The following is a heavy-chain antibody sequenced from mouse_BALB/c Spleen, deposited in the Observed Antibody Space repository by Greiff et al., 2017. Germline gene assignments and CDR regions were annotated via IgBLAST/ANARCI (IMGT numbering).Heavy chain of an antibody. J-gene: IGHJ4*01. CDR2: ISSGSITI. D-gene: IGHD2-12*01. CDR1: GFTFSSFG. V-gene: IGHV5-17*02. Sequence: EVHLVESGGGLVQPGGSRKLSCAASGFTFSSFGMHWVRQAPEKGLEWVAYISSGSITIYYADTVKGRFTISRDNPKNTLFLQMTSLRSEDTAMYYCARWTTGMDYWGQGTSVTVSS. CDR3: ARWTTGMDY.